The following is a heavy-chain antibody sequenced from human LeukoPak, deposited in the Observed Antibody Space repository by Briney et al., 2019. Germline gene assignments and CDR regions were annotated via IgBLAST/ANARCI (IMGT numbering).Heavy chain of an antibody. CDR1: GYTFTSYY. Sequence: ASVKVSCKASGYTFTSYYMHWVRQAPGQGLEWMGIINPSGGSTSYAQKFQGRVTMTRDTSTSTVYMELSSLRSEDTAVYYCAKGLYDIVVVPAATHYYYYYMDVWGKGTTVTVSS. CDR2: INPSGGST. D-gene: IGHD2-2*01. CDR3: AKGLYDIVVVPAATHYYYYYMDV. V-gene: IGHV1-46*01. J-gene: IGHJ6*03.